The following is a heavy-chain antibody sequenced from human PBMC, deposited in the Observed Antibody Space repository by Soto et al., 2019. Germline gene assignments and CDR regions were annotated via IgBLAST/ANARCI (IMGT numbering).Heavy chain of an antibody. Sequence: QVQLVQSGAEVKKPGSSVKVSCKASGDSFSSSAISWVRQAPGQGLEWMGRIIPLFGTTNYAQSFQDRVTISADESTSAAYMELSSLTSHDTAVYFCACPLPVVVVVLASSPVPLEYWGQGTLVTVSS. V-gene: IGHV1-69*01. J-gene: IGHJ4*02. CDR1: GDSFSSSA. CDR2: IIPLFGTT. CDR3: ACPLPVVVVVLASSPVPLEY. D-gene: IGHD2-15*01.